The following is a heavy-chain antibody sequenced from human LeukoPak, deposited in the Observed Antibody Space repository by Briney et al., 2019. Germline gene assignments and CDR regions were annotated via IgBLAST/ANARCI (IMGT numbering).Heavy chain of an antibody. Sequence: ASVKVSCKASGYTFTSYGISWVRQAPGQGLEWMGWISAYNGNTNYAQKLQGRVTMTTDTSTSTAYMELRSLRSDDTAVYYCPRVVSITGIWTDYNWFDPWGQGTLVTVSS. CDR3: PRVVSITGIWTDYNWFDP. J-gene: IGHJ5*02. V-gene: IGHV1-18*01. D-gene: IGHD1-20*01. CDR2: ISAYNGNT. CDR1: GYTFTSYG.